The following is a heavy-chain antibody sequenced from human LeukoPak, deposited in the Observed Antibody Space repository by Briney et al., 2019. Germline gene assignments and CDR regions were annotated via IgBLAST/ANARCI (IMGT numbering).Heavy chain of an antibody. V-gene: IGHV3-23*01. CDR3: AKDLLRFGELLYGGYFDY. Sequence: GGSLRLSCAASGFTFSSYAMSWVRQAPGKGLEWVSAISGSGGSTYYADSVKGRFTISRDNSKNTLYLQMNSLRAEDTAVYYCAKDLLRFGELLYGGYFDYWGQGTLVTVS. CDR2: ISGSGGST. CDR1: GFTFSSYA. J-gene: IGHJ4*02. D-gene: IGHD3-10*01.